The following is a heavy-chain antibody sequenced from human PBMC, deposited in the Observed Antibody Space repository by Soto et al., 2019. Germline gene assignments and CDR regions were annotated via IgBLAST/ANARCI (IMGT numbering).Heavy chain of an antibody. Sequence: HPGGSLRLSCAASGFTFSSYAMHWVRQAPGKGLEWVAVISYDGSNKYYADSVKGRFTISRDNSKNTLYLQMNSLRAEDTAVYYCARERVWNHYDTFDYWGQGTLVTVSS. D-gene: IGHD3-22*01. V-gene: IGHV3-30-3*01. J-gene: IGHJ4*02. CDR1: GFTFSSYA. CDR2: ISYDGSNK. CDR3: ARERVWNHYDTFDY.